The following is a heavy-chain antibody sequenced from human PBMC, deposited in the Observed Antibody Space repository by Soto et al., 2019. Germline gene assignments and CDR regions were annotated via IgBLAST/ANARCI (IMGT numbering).Heavy chain of an antibody. CDR1: GYTFTSYY. CDR3: ARVTYYYDSSGYYYPSSFDY. Sequence: QVQLVQSGAEVKKPGASVKVSCKASGYTFTSYYIHWVRQAPGQGLEWMGIINPSDGSTSHAQKVQGRVTMTRDTSTHTVYMELSSLRSEDTAVFYCARVTYYYDSSGYYYPSSFDYWGQGTLVTVSS. D-gene: IGHD3-22*01. CDR2: INPSDGST. V-gene: IGHV1-46*01. J-gene: IGHJ4*02.